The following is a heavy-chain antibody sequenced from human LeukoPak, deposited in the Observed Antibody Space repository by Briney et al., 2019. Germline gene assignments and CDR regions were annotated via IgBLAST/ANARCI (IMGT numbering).Heavy chain of an antibody. V-gene: IGHV3-23*01. CDR2: IIGSWGST. J-gene: IGHJ3*02. CDR3: EKDLGRWPIRRSDAFDI. CDR1: GFTFSSYG. Sequence: GGSLRLSCAASGFTFSSYGMGWVRQAPGKGLEGVSAIIGSWGSTYYADSVKGRFTICRDKSKNTLYLQMPSLGAEDTAVYYCEKDLGRWPIRRSDAFDIWGQGTIVSVSS. D-gene: IGHD5-24*01.